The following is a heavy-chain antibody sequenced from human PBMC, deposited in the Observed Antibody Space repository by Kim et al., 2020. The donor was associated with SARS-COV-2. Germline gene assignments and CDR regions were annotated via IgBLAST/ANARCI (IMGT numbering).Heavy chain of an antibody. CDR3: ARGEFGDSRDGYNYYFDY. D-gene: IGHD3-16*01. CDR1: GGTFSSYA. Sequence: SVKVSCKASGGTFSSYAISWVRQAPGQGLEWMGGIIPIFGTANYAQKFQGRVTITADESTSTAYMELSSLRSEDTAVYYCARGEFGDSRDGYNYYFDYWGQGTLVTVSS. J-gene: IGHJ4*02. CDR2: IIPIFGTA. V-gene: IGHV1-69*13.